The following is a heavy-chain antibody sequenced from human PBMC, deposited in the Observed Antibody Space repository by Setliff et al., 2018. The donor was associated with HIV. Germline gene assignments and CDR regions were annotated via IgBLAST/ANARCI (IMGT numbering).Heavy chain of an antibody. CDR2: INPKSDGT. CDR1: GYTFTSYG. J-gene: IGHJ5*02. CDR3: ARDRSSGWSKNWFDP. V-gene: IGHV1-2*04. D-gene: IGHD6-19*01. Sequence: ASVKVSCKASGYTFTSYGISWVRQAPGQGLEWMGWINPKSDGTNYAQKFQGWITMTRDTSISTAYMELSRLRSDDTAMYHCARDRSSGWSKNWFDPWGEGTLVTVSS.